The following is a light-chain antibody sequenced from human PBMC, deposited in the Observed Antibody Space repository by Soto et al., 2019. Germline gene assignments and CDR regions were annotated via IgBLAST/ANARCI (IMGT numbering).Light chain of an antibody. J-gene: IGLJ2*01. CDR1: SSDVGGYNY. CDR3: SSYTSSNTLV. CDR2: DVS. V-gene: IGLV2-14*01. Sequence: QSVLTQPASVSGSPGQSITISCTGTSSDVGGYNYVSWYQQHPGKAPKLMIYDVSIRPSGVSNRFSGSKSGNTASLTISGLQAEDEADYYCSSYTSSNTLVFGGGTKVTVL.